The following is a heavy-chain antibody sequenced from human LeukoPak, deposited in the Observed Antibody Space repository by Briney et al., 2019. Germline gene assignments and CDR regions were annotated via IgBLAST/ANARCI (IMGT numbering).Heavy chain of an antibody. CDR1: GGSISSGSYY. J-gene: IGHJ3*02. CDR2: IYTSGST. D-gene: IGHD2-2*01. V-gene: IGHV4-61*02. CDR3: ARDPPIVVVPAAMEGDAFDI. Sequence: SETLSLTCTVSGGSISSGSYYGSWIRQPAGKGLEWIGRIYTSGSTNYNPSLKSRVTISVDTSKSQFSLKLGSVTAADTAVYYCARDPPIVVVPAAMEGDAFDIWGQGTMVTVSS.